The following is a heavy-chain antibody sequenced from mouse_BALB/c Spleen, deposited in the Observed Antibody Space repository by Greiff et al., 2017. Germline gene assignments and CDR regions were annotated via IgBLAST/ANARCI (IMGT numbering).Heavy chain of an antibody. J-gene: IGHJ2*01. Sequence: VQLQQSGAGLVRPGALVKLSCKASGFNIKDYYMHWVKQRPEQGLEWIGWIDPENGNTIYDPKFQGKASITADTSSNTAYLQLSSLTSEDTAVYYCARSPDGYYIDYWGQGTTLTVSS. CDR2: IDPENGNT. CDR1: GFNIKDYY. D-gene: IGHD2-3*01. CDR3: ARSPDGYYIDY. V-gene: IGHV14-1*02.